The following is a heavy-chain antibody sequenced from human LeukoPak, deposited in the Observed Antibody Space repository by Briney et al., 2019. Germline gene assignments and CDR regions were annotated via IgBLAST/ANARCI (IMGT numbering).Heavy chain of an antibody. CDR2: INPSGGGT. Sequence: ASVKVSCKASGYTFTSYYMHWVRQAPEQGLEWMGIINPSGGGTNYAQKFQGRVTMTRDTSTSTVYMELSSLRSDDTAVYYCAREIGPRQLHLWGAAFDFWGQGTLVTVSS. CDR3: AREIGPRQLHLWGAAFDF. CDR1: GYTFTSYY. J-gene: IGHJ4*02. D-gene: IGHD5-18*01. V-gene: IGHV1-46*01.